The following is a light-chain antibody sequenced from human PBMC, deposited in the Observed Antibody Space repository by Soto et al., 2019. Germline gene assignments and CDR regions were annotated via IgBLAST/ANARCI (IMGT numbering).Light chain of an antibody. CDR3: QQYENLPT. Sequence: GDRVTITCQASQDIRFYLNWYXHXTXXXPXXLIYDASNLEAGVPSRFRGSGSGTDFTFTISRLQPEDIATYYCQQYENLPTFGQGTRLEIK. CDR2: DAS. CDR1: QDIRFY. V-gene: IGKV1-33*01. J-gene: IGKJ5*01.